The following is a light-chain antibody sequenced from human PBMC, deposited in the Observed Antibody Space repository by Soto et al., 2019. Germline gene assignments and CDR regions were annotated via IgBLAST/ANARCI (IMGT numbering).Light chain of an antibody. CDR1: QSISGW. Sequence: GARVTIACRASQSISGWLAWYQQRPGKAPNLLIFDASTLESGVPSRFSGSGSGTHFTLTISSLQPEDFATYYCQQANAFPLTFGQGTRLEIK. CDR3: QQANAFPLT. J-gene: IGKJ5*01. V-gene: IGKV1D-12*01. CDR2: DAS.